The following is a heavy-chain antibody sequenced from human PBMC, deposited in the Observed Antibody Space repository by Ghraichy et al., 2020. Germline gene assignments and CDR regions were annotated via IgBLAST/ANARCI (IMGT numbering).Heavy chain of an antibody. V-gene: IGHV3-7*01. D-gene: IGHD6-6*01. CDR2: IKQDGSEI. J-gene: IGHJ4*02. CDR3: AKRVKSGSSSNFDC. CDR1: GFTFSRYS. Sequence: LTCAASGFTFSRYSMTWVRQAPGKGLEWVANIKQDGSEIYSVDSVKGRFTISRDNAKNSLYLQLNSLRVEDTAVYYCAKRVKSGSSSNFDCWGQGTLVTVSS.